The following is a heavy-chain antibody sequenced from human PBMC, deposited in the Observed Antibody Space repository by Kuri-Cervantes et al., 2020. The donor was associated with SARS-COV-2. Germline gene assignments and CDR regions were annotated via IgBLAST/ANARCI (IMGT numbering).Heavy chain of an antibody. CDR1: GGSLSGYY. D-gene: IGHD6-19*01. Sequence: TPSLSRALSGGSLSGYYWSCIRQPPGKGLEWIGEINHSGSTNYNPPLKSRVTISVDTSKNQFSLRLSAVTAADTAVYYCARQECYISGWVAFDIWGQGTMVTVSS. V-gene: IGHV4-34*01. CDR3: ARQECYISGWVAFDI. J-gene: IGHJ3*02. CDR2: INHSGST.